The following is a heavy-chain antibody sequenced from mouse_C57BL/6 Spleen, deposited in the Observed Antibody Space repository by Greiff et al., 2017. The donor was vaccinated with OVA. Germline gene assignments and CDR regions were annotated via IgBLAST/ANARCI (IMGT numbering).Heavy chain of an antibody. D-gene: IGHD2-3*01. CDR1: GFTFSDYG. V-gene: IGHV5-15*01. J-gene: IGHJ3*01. Sequence: EVQLVESGGGLVQPGGSLKLSCAASGFTFSDYGMAWVRQAPRKGPEWVAFISNLAYSIYYADTVTGRFTISRENAKNTLYLEMSSLRSEDTAMYYCARHDGYYGGFAYWGQGTLVTVSA. CDR2: ISNLAYSI. CDR3: ARHDGYYGGFAY.